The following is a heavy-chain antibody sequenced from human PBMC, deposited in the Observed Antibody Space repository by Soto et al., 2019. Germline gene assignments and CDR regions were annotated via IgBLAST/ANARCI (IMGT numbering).Heavy chain of an antibody. CDR3: ARGGLEPFDY. J-gene: IGHJ4*02. D-gene: IGHD1-1*01. CDR2: INDYGTTI. CDR1: VFSLVSNW. V-gene: IGHV3-74*01. Sequence: ERSLRRSCVYSVFSLVSNWKHWVRQAPGKGLVWVSRINDYGTTINYAESVEGRFTISRDDAKSEVYLQMNNLRAEDTAVYYCARGGLEPFDYWGQGALVTVSS.